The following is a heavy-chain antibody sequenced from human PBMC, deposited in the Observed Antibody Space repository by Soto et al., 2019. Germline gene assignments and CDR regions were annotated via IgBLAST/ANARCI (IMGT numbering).Heavy chain of an antibody. CDR3: ARDFYYENSGSLAFDS. D-gene: IGHD3-22*01. CDR2: ISYDGNNK. CDR1: GFNFSTYG. J-gene: IGHJ3*02. V-gene: IGHV3-30*03. Sequence: QVQLVESGGGVVQPGRSLRLSCAASGFNFSTYGIHWVRQAPGKGLEWVAVISYDGNNKFYADSMKGRFTISRDNSKNTLYLQMNSLRTDDTAVYYCARDFYYENSGSLAFDSWGHGTMVTVSS.